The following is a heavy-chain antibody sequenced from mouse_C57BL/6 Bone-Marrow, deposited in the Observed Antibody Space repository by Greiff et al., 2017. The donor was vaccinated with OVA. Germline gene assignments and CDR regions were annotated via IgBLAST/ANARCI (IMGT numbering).Heavy chain of an antibody. CDR2: IDPSDSYT. CDR1: GYTFTSYW. D-gene: IGHD2-1*01. V-gene: IGHV1-50*01. Sequence: VQLQESGAELVKPGASVKLSCKASGYTFTSYWMQWVKQRPGQGLEWIGEIDPSDSYTNYNQKFKGKATLTVDTSSSTAYMQLSSLTSEDSAVYYCARDYGNSKLGRGAHYFDYWGQGTTLTVSS. CDR3: ARDYGNSKLGRGAHYFDY. J-gene: IGHJ2*01.